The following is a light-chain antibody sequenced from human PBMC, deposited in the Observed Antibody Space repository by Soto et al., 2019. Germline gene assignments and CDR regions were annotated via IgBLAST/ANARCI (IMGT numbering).Light chain of an antibody. CDR2: DVY. CDR3: KQYDTELWT. J-gene: IGKJ1*01. CDR1: QNISNY. V-gene: IGKV3-11*01. Sequence: IVLTQSPATLSLSPGKRATLSCRASQNISNYLIWYQQKPGQAPRLLIYDVYNRATGIPARFSGSGSGTDFTLTINKLEPEDFAVYYCKQYDTELWTFGHGTKVDIK.